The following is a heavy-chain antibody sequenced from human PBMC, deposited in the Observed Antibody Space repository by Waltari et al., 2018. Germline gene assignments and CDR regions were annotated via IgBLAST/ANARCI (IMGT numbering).Heavy chain of an antibody. D-gene: IGHD3-16*02. J-gene: IGHJ4*02. Sequence: QVQLQESGPGLVKPSQTLSLTCTVSGGSINSGGYYWSWIRQHPGKGLEWIGYIYYSGRTYYNPSLKSRVTISVDTSKNQFSLKLSSVTAADTAVYYCARGMITFGGVIVILPYFDYWGQGTLVTVSS. CDR3: ARGMITFGGVIVILPYFDY. CDR2: IYYSGRT. CDR1: GGSINSGGYY. V-gene: IGHV4-31*03.